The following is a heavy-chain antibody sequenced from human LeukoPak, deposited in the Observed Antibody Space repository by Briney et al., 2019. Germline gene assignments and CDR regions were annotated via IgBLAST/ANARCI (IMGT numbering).Heavy chain of an antibody. J-gene: IGHJ3*02. Sequence: GASVKVSCKASGYTFTGYYMHWVRQAPGQGLEWMGWINPNSGGTNYAQKFQGWVTMTRDTSISTAYMELSRLRSDDTAVYYCAGSFALASSRDAFDIWGQGTMVTVSS. V-gene: IGHV1-2*04. D-gene: IGHD2-2*01. CDR1: GYTFTGYY. CDR3: AGSFALASSRDAFDI. CDR2: INPNSGGT.